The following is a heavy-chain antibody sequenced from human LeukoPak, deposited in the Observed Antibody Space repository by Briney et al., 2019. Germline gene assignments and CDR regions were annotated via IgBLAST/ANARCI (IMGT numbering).Heavy chain of an antibody. J-gene: IGHJ4*02. CDR3: AKEVRIVGATSLDY. CDR2: NSGSGGST. Sequence: GGTLRLSCAASVFTLSIYAMSWVRQAPGKGLGWGSANSGSGGSTYYAHSVKGRFTISRDNSKNTLYLQMNSLRAEDTAVYYCAKEVRIVGATSLDYWGQGTLVTVSS. D-gene: IGHD1-26*01. CDR1: VFTLSIYA. V-gene: IGHV3-23*01.